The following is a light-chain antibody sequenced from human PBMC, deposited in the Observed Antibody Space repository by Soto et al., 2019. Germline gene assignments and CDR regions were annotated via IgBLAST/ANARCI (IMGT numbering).Light chain of an antibody. CDR2: DVN. Sequence: QSALTQPPSVSGSPGQSITISGTGTSSDIGSYDYVSWHQQHPGEVPRLLLFDVNRRPSGISDRFSGSKSGHTATLVISGLQAEDEADYYCASSTNTNTRIFGGGTQLTVL. V-gene: IGLV2-14*03. J-gene: IGLJ2*01. CDR1: SSDIGSYDY. CDR3: ASSTNTNTRI.